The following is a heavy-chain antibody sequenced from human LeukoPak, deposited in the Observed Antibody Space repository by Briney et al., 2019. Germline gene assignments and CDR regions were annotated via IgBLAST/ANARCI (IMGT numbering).Heavy chain of an antibody. Sequence: SETLSLTCAVSGGSISSGGYSWSWIRQPPGKGLEWIGYIYHSGSTYYNPSLKSRVTISVDRSKNQFSLKLSSVTAADTAVYYCARVGLSPEPPLWLDPWGQGTLVTVSS. D-gene: IGHD2-15*01. CDR3: ARVGLSPEPPLWLDP. CDR1: GGSISSGGYS. J-gene: IGHJ5*02. V-gene: IGHV4-30-2*01. CDR2: IYHSGST.